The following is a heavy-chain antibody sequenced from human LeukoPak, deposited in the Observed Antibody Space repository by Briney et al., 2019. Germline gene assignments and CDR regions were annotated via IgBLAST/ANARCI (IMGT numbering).Heavy chain of an antibody. Sequence: GASVKVSCKASGYTFTSYDISWVRQATGQGLEWMGRVNPNSGNTGYAQKFQGRVTMTRDTSISTAYMELSSLTSEDTAVYYCARGSGGSYYDSDYWGQGTLVTVSS. J-gene: IGHJ4*02. D-gene: IGHD1-26*01. CDR3: ARGSGGSYYDSDY. CDR2: VNPNSGNT. CDR1: GYTFTSYD. V-gene: IGHV1-8*01.